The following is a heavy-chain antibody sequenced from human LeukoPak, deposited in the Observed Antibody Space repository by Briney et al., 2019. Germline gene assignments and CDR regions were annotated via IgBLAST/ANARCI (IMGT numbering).Heavy chain of an antibody. CDR3: ARQAIHRGPHTAMANFDY. CDR1: GYSFTSYW. CDR2: IYSGDSDT. J-gene: IGHJ4*02. Sequence: GESLKISCKGSGYSFTSYWFGWVRQMPGKGLEWGGSIYSGDSDTKYSPSFQGQVTISADKSISTAYLQWSSLKDSDTAMYYCARQAIHRGPHTAMANFDYWGQRNLVTVSS. V-gene: IGHV5-51*01. D-gene: IGHD5-18*01.